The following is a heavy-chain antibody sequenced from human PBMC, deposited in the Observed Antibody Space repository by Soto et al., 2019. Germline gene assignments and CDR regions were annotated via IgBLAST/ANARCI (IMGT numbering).Heavy chain of an antibody. D-gene: IGHD2-2*01. CDR3: ARGTIHYYYGMDV. CDR2: ICPGDSDT. J-gene: IGHJ6*02. Sequence: PGESLKISCKGSGYSFTSYRIGWVRQMPGKGLEWMGIICPGDSDTRYSPSFQGQVTISADKSISTAYLQWSSLKASDTAMYYCARGTIHYYYGMDVWGQGTTVTVSS. CDR1: GYSFTSYR. V-gene: IGHV5-51*01.